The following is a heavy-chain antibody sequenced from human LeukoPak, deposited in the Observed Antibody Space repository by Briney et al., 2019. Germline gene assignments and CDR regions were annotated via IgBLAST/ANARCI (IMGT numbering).Heavy chain of an antibody. CDR3: ARGTGAPNYFDY. CDR1: GYTFTGYY. D-gene: IGHD7-27*01. Sequence: VASVKVSCKASGYTFTGYYMHWVRQAPGQGLEWMAWINPNGGGTNYAQKFQGRVAVTRDSSISTAYMELSGLTSDDTAVFYCARGTGAPNYFDYWGQGTLVTVSS. CDR2: INPNGGGT. V-gene: IGHV1-2*02. J-gene: IGHJ4*02.